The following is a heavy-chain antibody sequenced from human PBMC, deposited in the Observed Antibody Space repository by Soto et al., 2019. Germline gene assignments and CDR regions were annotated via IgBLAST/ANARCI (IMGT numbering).Heavy chain of an antibody. D-gene: IGHD6-19*01. Sequence: QVQLVQSGAEVKKPGASVKVSCKASGYTFSDYGISWVRQAPGQGLEWMGWISGYNGNTNYAQKFQGRVTVTTDTSMRTAYMEVRSLRSDDTAVYYCARERDGSSWSSVEYFQHWGQGTLVTVSS. CDR3: ARERDGSSWSSVEYFQH. J-gene: IGHJ1*01. CDR1: GYTFSDYG. V-gene: IGHV1-18*01. CDR2: ISGYNGNT.